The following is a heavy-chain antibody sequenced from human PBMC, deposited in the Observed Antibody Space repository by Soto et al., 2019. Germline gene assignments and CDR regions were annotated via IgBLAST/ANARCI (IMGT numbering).Heavy chain of an antibody. J-gene: IGHJ4*02. Sequence: QVQLVQSGAAVKKPGSSVKVSCKASGGTFNSYAINWVRQAPGQGLEWMGGIIPIFGTATYAQKYQCRVTITADESTSTAYMELSRLGFEETAVYYCARGSGSYWGNDYWGQGTLVTVSS. V-gene: IGHV1-69*12. CDR3: ARGSGSYWGNDY. D-gene: IGHD1-26*01. CDR1: GGTFNSYA. CDR2: IIPIFGTA.